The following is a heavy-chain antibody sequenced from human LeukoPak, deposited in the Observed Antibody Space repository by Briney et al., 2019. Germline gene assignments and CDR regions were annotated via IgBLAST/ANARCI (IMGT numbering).Heavy chain of an antibody. CDR2: MNPNSGNT. Sequence: ASVKVSCKASGYTFTSYDINWGRQATGQGLEWMGWMNPNSGNTGYAQKFQGRVTMTRNTSISTAYMELSSLRSEDTALYYCARERFAYGDPDFDYWGQGTLVTASS. D-gene: IGHD4-17*01. V-gene: IGHV1-8*01. CDR1: GYTFTSYD. J-gene: IGHJ4*02. CDR3: ARERFAYGDPDFDY.